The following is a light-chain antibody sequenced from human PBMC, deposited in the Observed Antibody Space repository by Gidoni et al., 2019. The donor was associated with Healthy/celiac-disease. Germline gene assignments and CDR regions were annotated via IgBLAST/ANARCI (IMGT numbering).Light chain of an antibody. J-gene: IGLJ1*01. Sequence: SYELTQPPSVSASPGQTARSTCSGDALPKQYAYWYQQKPGQAPVLVIYKDSERPSGIPERFSGSSSGTTVTLTISGVQAEDEADYYCQSADSSGTYVFGTGTKVTVL. CDR1: ALPKQY. CDR2: KDS. V-gene: IGLV3-25*03. CDR3: QSADSSGTYV.